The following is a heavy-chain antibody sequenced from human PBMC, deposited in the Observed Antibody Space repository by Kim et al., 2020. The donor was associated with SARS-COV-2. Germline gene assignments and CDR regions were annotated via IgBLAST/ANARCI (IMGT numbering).Heavy chain of an antibody. Sequence: SETLSLTCAVYGGSFSGYYWSWIRQPPGKGLEWIGEINHSGSNNYNPSLKSRVTISVDTSKNQFSLKLSSVTAADTAVYYCAGLSRKYYYDSSGYYYSYWGQGTLVTVSS. CDR1: GGSFSGYY. D-gene: IGHD3-22*01. CDR2: INHSGSN. V-gene: IGHV4-34*01. J-gene: IGHJ4*02. CDR3: AGLSRKYYYDSSGYYYSY.